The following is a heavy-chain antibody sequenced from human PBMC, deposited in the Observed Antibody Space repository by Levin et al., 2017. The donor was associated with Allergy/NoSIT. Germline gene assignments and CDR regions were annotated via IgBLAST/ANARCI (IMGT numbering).Heavy chain of an antibody. D-gene: IGHD4-23*01. CDR2: IYNSGSA. CDR1: GGSIGSGVDS. J-gene: IGHJ5*02. CDR3: ARGVTWFDP. Sequence: SETLSLTCAVSGGSIGSGVDSWNWIRQPPGRGLEWIGYIYNSGSAYYNPSLKSRVTMSLDRSDNKVSLRLTSVTAADTAVYYCARGVTWFDPWGQGTLVTVSS. V-gene: IGHV4-30-2*01.